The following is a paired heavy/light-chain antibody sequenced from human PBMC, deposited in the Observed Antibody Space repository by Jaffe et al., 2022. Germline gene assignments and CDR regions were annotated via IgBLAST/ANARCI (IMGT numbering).Light chain of an antibody. Sequence: DIQMTQSPSSVSASVGDRVTITCRASQAISTWLAWYQQKPGKAPKLLIYSASSLQSGVPSRFSGSGGGTDFTLTISSLQPEDFATYYCQQGNSFSFGQGTKLEIK. CDR3: QQGNSFS. J-gene: IGKJ2*01. V-gene: IGKV1D-12*01. CDR2: SAS. CDR1: QAISTW.
Heavy chain of an antibody. Sequence: EVQLVESGGGLVQPGGSLRLSCAASGFTFSTYSMNWVRQAPGKGLEWVSYISPSSTTIYYADSVRGRFTVSRDNAKNSLYLQMNSLRVEDTAIYYCTRDQGLDSNMYYFDHWGQGTLVTVSS. J-gene: IGHJ4*02. V-gene: IGHV3-48*01. CDR2: ISPSSTTI. CDR3: TRDQGLDSNMYYFDH. D-gene: IGHD6-13*01. CDR1: GFTFSTYS.